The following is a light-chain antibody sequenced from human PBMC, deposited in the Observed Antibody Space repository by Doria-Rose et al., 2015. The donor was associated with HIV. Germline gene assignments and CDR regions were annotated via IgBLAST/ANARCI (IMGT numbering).Light chain of an antibody. CDR2: DAS. Sequence: EIVMTQSPGTLSLSPGERATLSCRASQRVTSRYLAWYQQKPGQAPRILIYDASTRATGIPDRFSGSGSGTDFTLTISRLEPEDVAVYYCQQYGTSRGTFGQGTRLEIK. CDR3: QQYGTSRGT. J-gene: IGKJ5*01. CDR1: QRVTSRY. V-gene: IGKV3-20*01.